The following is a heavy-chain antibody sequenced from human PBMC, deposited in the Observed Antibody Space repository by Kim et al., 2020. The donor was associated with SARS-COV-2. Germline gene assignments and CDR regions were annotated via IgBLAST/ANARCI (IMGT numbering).Heavy chain of an antibody. D-gene: IGHD1-26*01. CDR3: ARDRYNSGRFDY. Sequence: KYSQKFQGRVTITRDTSASTAYMELSSLRSEDMAVYYCARDRYNSGRFDYWGQGTLVTVSS. J-gene: IGHJ4*02. V-gene: IGHV1-3*01.